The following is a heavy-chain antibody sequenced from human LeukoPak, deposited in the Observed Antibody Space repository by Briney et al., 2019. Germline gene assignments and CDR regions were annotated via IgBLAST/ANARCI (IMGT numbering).Heavy chain of an antibody. CDR3: AMKPPVYYDFWSGYYGNNWFDP. CDR1: GYTFTSYD. CDR2: MNPNSGNT. Sequence: GASVKVSCKASGYTFTSYDINWVRQATGQGLEWMGWMNPNSGNTGYAQKFQGRVTMTRNTSISTAYMELSSLRSEDTAVYYCAMKPPVYYDFWSGYYGNNWFDPWGQGTLVTVSS. D-gene: IGHD3-3*01. J-gene: IGHJ5*02. V-gene: IGHV1-8*01.